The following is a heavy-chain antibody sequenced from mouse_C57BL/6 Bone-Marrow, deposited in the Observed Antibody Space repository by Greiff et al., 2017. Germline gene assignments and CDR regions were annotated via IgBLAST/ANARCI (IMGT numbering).Heavy chain of an antibody. CDR2: ISSGSSTI. J-gene: IGHJ1*03. Sequence: EVHLVESGGGLVKPGGSLKLSCAASGFTFSDYGMHWVRQAPEKGLEWVAYISSGSSTIYYADTVKGRFTISRDNAKNTLFLQMTSLRSEDTAMYYCARTDYYYGSSYWYFDVWGTGTTVTVSS. D-gene: IGHD1-1*01. CDR3: ARTDYYYGSSYWYFDV. V-gene: IGHV5-17*01. CDR1: GFTFSDYG.